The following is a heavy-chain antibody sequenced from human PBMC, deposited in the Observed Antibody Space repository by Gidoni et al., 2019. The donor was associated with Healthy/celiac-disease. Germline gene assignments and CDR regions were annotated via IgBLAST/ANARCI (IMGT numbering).Heavy chain of an antibody. CDR3: ARDVAAVDGVFDFDY. J-gene: IGHJ4*02. V-gene: IGHV1-18*01. CDR2: ISAYNGNT. D-gene: IGHD6-19*01. Sequence: QVQLVQSGAEVKKPGASVTVSCKASGYTFPSYGISWVRQAPGQGLEWMGWISAYNGNTNYAQKLQGRVTMTTDTATSTAYMELRSLRSDDTAVYYCARDVAAVDGVFDFDYWGQGTLVTVSS. CDR1: GYTFPSYG.